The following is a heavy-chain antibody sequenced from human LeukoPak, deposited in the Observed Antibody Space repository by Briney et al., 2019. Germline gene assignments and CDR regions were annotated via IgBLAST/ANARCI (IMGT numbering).Heavy chain of an antibody. D-gene: IGHD3-3*01. Sequence: SETLSLTCAVYGGSFSGYYWSWFRQPPGKGLEWIGEINHSGSTNYNPSLKSRVTISVDTSKNQFSLKLSSVTAADTAVYYCARGRGYDFWSGYSGHYFDYWGQGTLVTVSS. J-gene: IGHJ4*02. V-gene: IGHV4-34*01. CDR2: INHSGST. CDR3: ARGRGYDFWSGYSGHYFDY. CDR1: GGSFSGYY.